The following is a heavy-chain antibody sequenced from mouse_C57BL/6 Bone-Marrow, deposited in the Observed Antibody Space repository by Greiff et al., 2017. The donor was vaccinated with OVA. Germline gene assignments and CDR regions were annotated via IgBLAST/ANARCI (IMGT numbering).Heavy chain of an antibody. D-gene: IGHD2-5*01. CDR1: GYTFTSYG. Sequence: VQGVESGAELARPGASVKLSCKASGYTFTSYGISWVKQRTGQGLEWIGEIYPRSGNTYYNEKFKGKATLTADKSSSTAYMELRSLTSEDSAVYFCARLGYSNYDYYAMDYWGQGTSVTVSS. CDR3: ARLGYSNYDYYAMDY. J-gene: IGHJ4*01. V-gene: IGHV1-81*01. CDR2: IYPRSGNT.